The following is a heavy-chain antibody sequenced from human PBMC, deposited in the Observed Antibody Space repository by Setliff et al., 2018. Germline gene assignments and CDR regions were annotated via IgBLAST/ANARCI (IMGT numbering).Heavy chain of an antibody. D-gene: IGHD5-18*01. J-gene: IGHJ4*02. Sequence: GASVKVSCKASGYTFTDYAMHWVRQAPGQRLEWMGWINPGNGNTQLSQDFQGRLTITTDTSASTAYMELSSLRSEDMAVYFCARGPTYNYGIWDYWGQGTLVTVSS. V-gene: IGHV1-3*03. CDR1: GYTFTDYA. CDR3: ARGPTYNYGIWDY. CDR2: INPGNGNT.